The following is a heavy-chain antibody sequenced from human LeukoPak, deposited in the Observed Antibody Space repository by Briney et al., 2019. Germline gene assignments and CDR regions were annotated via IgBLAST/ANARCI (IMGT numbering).Heavy chain of an antibody. J-gene: IGHJ5*02. CDR1: GFTFSSYE. CDR3: VVESIAAAEA. D-gene: IGHD6-13*01. V-gene: IGHV3-21*01. CDR2: ISSSSSYI. Sequence: GGSLRLSCAASGFTFSSYEMNWVRQAPGKGLEWVSSISSSSSYIYYADSVKGRFTISRDNAKNSLYLQMNSLRAEDTAVYYCVVESIAAAEAWGQGTLVTVSS.